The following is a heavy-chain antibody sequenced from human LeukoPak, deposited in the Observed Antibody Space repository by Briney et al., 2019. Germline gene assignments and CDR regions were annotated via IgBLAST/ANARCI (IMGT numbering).Heavy chain of an antibody. D-gene: IGHD6-19*01. J-gene: IGHJ4*02. CDR2: IYSGGST. Sequence: QPGGSLRLSCAASGFTVSSNYMSWVRQAPGKGLEWVSVIYSGGSTYYADSVKGRFTISRDNSKNTLYLQMNSLRAEDTAVYYCASQGHIAGGGRFDYRGGGPMVTFSS. CDR3: ASQGHIAGGGRFDY. CDR1: GFTVSSNY. V-gene: IGHV3-66*04.